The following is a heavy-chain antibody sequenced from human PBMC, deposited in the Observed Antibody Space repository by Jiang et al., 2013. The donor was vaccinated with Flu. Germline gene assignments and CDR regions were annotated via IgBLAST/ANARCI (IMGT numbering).Heavy chain of an antibody. D-gene: IGHD6-13*01. Sequence: QLLESGGGLVQPGGSLRLPCAASGFTFSSYAMSWVRQAPGKGLEWVSAISGSGNSTYYADSVKGQFTISRDNSKNTLYLQMNSLRAEDTAVYYCAKCIASGSRWYLGFDIWGQGTLVTVSS. V-gene: IGHV3-23*01. CDR3: AKCIASGSRWYLGFDI. CDR2: ISGSGNST. CDR1: GFTFSSYA. J-gene: IGHJ3*02.